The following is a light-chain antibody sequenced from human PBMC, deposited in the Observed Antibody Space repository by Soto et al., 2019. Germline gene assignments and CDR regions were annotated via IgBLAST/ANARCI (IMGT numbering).Light chain of an antibody. CDR3: CSYAGTCSVI. Sequence: QSALTQPASVSGSPGQSVTISCPGTSSDIGGYSFVSWYQQHPGNTPKLIIYDVRNRPSGVPDRFSGSKSGNTASLTISGLRTEDEADYYCCSYAGTCSVIFGGGTKLTVL. CDR2: DVR. J-gene: IGLJ2*01. V-gene: IGLV2-11*01. CDR1: SSDIGGYSF.